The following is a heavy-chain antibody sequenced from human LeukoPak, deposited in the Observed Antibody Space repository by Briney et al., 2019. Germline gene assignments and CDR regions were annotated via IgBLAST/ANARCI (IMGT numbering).Heavy chain of an antibody. CDR2: INPNSGGT. V-gene: IGHV1-2*04. Sequence: GASVKVSCKASGYTFTGYYMHWVRQAPGQGLEWMGWINPNSGGTNYAQKFQGWVTMTRDTSISTAYMELSRLRSDDTAVYYCARDLAAAHDYYGMDVWGQGTTVTVSS. J-gene: IGHJ6*02. CDR1: GYTFTGYY. CDR3: ARDLAAAHDYYGMDV. D-gene: IGHD6-13*01.